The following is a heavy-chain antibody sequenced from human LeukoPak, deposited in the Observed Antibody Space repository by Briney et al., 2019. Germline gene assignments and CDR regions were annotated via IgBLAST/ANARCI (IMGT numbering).Heavy chain of an antibody. Sequence: GSLRLSCVASGFTFSSYRMYWVRQAPGKGLVWVSRINSDGKTTNYADSVKGRFTISRDNAKNTLYLQMNSLRAEDTAVYYCTRDITLTRGGRSDLWGQGTLVTVSA. V-gene: IGHV3-74*01. CDR2: INSDGKTT. J-gene: IGHJ4*02. CDR1: GFTFSSYR. D-gene: IGHD3-10*01. CDR3: TRDITLTRGGRSDL.